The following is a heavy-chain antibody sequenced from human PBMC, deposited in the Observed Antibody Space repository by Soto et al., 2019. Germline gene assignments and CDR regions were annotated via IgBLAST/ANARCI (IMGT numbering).Heavy chain of an antibody. Sequence: PGGSLRLSCAASGFTFSSYAMHWVRQAPGKGLEWVAVISYDGSNKYYADSVKGRFTISRDNSKNTLYLQMNSLRAEDTAVYYCARGGGYSGYDPYYYYGMDVWGQGTTVTVSS. CDR1: GFTFSSYA. V-gene: IGHV3-30-3*01. D-gene: IGHD5-12*01. J-gene: IGHJ6*02. CDR3: ARGGGYSGYDPYYYYGMDV. CDR2: ISYDGSNK.